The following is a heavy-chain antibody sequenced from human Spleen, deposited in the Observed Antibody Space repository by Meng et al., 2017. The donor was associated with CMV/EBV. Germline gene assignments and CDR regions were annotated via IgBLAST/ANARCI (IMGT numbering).Heavy chain of an antibody. V-gene: IGHV1-2*02. CDR3: ARDNNWGPDY. CDR1: GYTFTGYY. J-gene: IGHJ4*02. D-gene: IGHD7-27*01. Sequence: ASVKVSCKASGYTFTGYYMHWVRQAPGQGLEWMGWLNPNSGATNYAQKFQGRVTLTRDTSINTGYMELTRLTSDDTAVYYCARDNNWGPDYWGQGTLVTVSS. CDR2: LNPNSGAT.